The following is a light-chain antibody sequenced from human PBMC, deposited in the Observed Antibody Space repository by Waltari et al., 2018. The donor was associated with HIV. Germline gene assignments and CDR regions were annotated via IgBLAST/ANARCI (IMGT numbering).Light chain of an antibody. CDR2: INSDGST. CDR3: QTWGTDIAPLV. Sequence: HLILTQPPSASASPGAPFKLTCTRSSSRTTFPIAFPPQPPEKGPPFLMKINSDGSTIKGDGVPDRFSGSSSGAERHLTISSLQSEDEGDYYGQTWGTDIAPLVFGGGTKLTVL. J-gene: IGLJ3*02. CDR1: SSRTTFP. V-gene: IGLV4-69*01.